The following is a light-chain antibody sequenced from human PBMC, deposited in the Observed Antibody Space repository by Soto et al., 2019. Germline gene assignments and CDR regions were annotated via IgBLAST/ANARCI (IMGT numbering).Light chain of an antibody. CDR2: DVT. J-gene: IGLJ1*01. Sequence: QSALTQPASVSGSPGQSITLLCTGTSSDFGIYNSVSWYQQHPGKAPKLMIHDVTNRPSGVSDRCSGSRSGNTASLTISGLQAEDEADYYCSSFTSSSSYVFGPGTKLTVL. CDR1: SSDFGIYNS. CDR3: SSFTSSSSYV. V-gene: IGLV2-14*01.